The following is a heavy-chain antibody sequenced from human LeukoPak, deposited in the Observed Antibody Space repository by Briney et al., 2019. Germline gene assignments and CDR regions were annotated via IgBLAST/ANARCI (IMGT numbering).Heavy chain of an antibody. D-gene: IGHD3-10*01. Sequence: SQTLSLTCTVSGGSISSGGYYWSWIRQHPGKGLEWIGYIYYSGSTYYNPSPKSRVTISVDTSKNQFSLKLSSVTAADTAVYYCARGRAMVRGVIAGYYFDYWGQGTLVTVSS. CDR3: ARGRAMVRGVIAGYYFDY. CDR2: IYYSGST. J-gene: IGHJ4*02. V-gene: IGHV4-31*03. CDR1: GGSISSGGYY.